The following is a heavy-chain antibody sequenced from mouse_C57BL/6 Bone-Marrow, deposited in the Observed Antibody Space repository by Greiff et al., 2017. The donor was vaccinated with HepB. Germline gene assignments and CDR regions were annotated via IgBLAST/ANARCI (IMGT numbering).Heavy chain of an antibody. CDR3: ARGDDYDRFAY. Sequence: EVKLQESGGGLVKPGGSLKLSCAASGFTFSDYGMHWVRQAPEKGLEWVAYISSGSSTIYYADTVKGRFTISRDNAKNTLFLQMTSLRSEDTAMYYCARGDDYDRFAYWGQGTLVTVSA. J-gene: IGHJ3*01. V-gene: IGHV5-17*01. CDR2: ISSGSSTI. D-gene: IGHD2-4*01. CDR1: GFTFSDYG.